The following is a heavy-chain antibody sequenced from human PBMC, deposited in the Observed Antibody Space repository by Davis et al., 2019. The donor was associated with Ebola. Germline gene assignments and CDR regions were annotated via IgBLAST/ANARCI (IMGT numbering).Heavy chain of an antibody. Sequence: SETLSLTCTVSGGSIKSASHYWGWIRQPPGKGLEWIGSIYYSGSTYYIPSLKSRVTISVDTSKNQFSLKLSSASAADTAMYYCARGSAGHFDLWGRGTLVTVSS. CDR3: ARGSAGHFDL. CDR1: GGSIKSASHY. CDR2: IYYSGST. J-gene: IGHJ2*01. D-gene: IGHD6-13*01. V-gene: IGHV4-39*07.